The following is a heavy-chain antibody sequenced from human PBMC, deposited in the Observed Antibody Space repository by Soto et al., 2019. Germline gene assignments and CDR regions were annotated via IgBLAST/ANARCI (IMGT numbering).Heavy chain of an antibody. Sequence: GGSLRLWCASSPFTFSRYTMKWVRHAPGRGLEXVSSISGIWTLLDYADSIPGQFTISRDNARSSLYLKMNSLRAEDTAVYYCAREHEELVVQPYYGLDVWGLGTTVTVSS. CDR1: PFTFSRYT. CDR3: AREHEELVVQPYYGLDV. CDR2: ISGIWTLL. V-gene: IGHV3-21*06. D-gene: IGHD6-13*01. J-gene: IGHJ6*02.